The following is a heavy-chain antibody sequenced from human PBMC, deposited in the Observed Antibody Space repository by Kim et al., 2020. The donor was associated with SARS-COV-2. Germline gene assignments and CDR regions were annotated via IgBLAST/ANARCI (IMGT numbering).Heavy chain of an antibody. CDR1: GYTFTGYY. V-gene: IGHV1-2*04. CDR3: ARGAVVVVPRDSYYMDV. Sequence: ASVKVSCKASGYTFTGYYMHWVRQAPGQGLEWMGWINPNSGGTNYAQKFQGWVTMTRDTSISTAYMELSRLRSDDTAVYYCARGAVVVVPRDSYYMDVWGKGTTVTVSS. J-gene: IGHJ6*03. D-gene: IGHD2-2*01. CDR2: INPNSGGT.